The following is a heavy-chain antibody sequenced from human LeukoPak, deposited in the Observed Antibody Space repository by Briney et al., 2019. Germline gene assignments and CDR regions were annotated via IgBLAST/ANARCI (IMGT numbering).Heavy chain of an antibody. D-gene: IGHD3-10*01. CDR2: IIPIFSTA. J-gene: IGHJ4*02. V-gene: IGHV1-69*01. CDR1: ASAFTIYT. Sequence: SSVKVRRSAAASAFTIYTISWVRQAPAQGLEWMGGIIPIFSTANYAQKFQGRVTITADESTSTAYMELSSLRSEDTAVYYCARGRQKRLWFGELGNLGGQGTLVTVSS. CDR3: ARGRQKRLWFGELGNL.